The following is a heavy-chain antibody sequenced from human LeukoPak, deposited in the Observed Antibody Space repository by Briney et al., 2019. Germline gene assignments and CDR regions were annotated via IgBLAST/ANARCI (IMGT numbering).Heavy chain of an antibody. Sequence: SGGSLRLSCSASGFTFSSYAMHWVRQAPGKGLEYVSAISSKGGSTYYADSVKGRFTISRDNSKNTLYLQMGSLRAEDMAVYYCARSMSGYTPGWYGRNDYWGQGTLVTVSS. CDR1: GFTFSSYA. CDR3: ARSMSGYTPGWYGRNDY. CDR2: ISSKGGST. V-gene: IGHV3-64*02. D-gene: IGHD6-19*01. J-gene: IGHJ4*02.